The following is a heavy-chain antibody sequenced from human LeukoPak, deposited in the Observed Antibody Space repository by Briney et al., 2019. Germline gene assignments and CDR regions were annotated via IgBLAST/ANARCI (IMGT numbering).Heavy chain of an antibody. V-gene: IGHV3-48*01. D-gene: IGHD6-6*01. J-gene: IGHJ6*02. CDR2: ISSSSSTI. Sequence: GGSLRLSCAASGFTFSSYSMNWVRQAPGKGLEWVSYISSSSSTIYYADSVKGRFTISRDNAKNSLYLQMNSLRAEDTAVYYCARAPAARAGYYYYYGMDVWGQGTTVTVSS. CDR1: GFTFSSYS. CDR3: ARAPAARAGYYYYYGMDV.